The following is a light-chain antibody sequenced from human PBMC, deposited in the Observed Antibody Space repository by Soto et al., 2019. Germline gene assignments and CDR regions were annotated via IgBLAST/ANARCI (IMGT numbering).Light chain of an antibody. CDR1: SSNIGAGYD. Sequence: QSVLTQPPSVSGAPGQRVTISCTGSSSNIGAGYDVHWYQQVPGTAPKLLIYVNNNRPSGVPDRFSGSKSGTSASLAITGLQADDEGDYYCQSYDSSLSGPVLFGGGTKVTVL. CDR2: VNN. J-gene: IGLJ3*02. V-gene: IGLV1-40*01. CDR3: QSYDSSLSGPVL.